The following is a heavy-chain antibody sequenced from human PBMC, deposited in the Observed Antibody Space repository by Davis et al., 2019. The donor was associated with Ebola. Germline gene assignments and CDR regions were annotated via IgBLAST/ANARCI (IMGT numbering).Heavy chain of an antibody. CDR1: GFTFSSYA. J-gene: IGHJ6*04. CDR2: ISYDGSNK. V-gene: IGHV3-30-3*01. D-gene: IGHD4-17*01. Sequence: GESLKISCAASGFTFSSYAMHWVRQAPGKGLEWVAVISYDGSNKYYADSVKGRFTISRDNSKNTLYLQMNSLRAEDTAVYYCARTTLMDVWGKGTTVTVSS. CDR3: ARTTLMDV.